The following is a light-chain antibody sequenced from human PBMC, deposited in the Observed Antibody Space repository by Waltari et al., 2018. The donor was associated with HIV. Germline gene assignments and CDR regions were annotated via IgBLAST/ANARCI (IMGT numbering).Light chain of an antibody. V-gene: IGKV1-12*01. CDR2: STS. CDR3: QQGQSFPIT. Sequence: DIQITHSPSSVSASVGDRVSITCRAGQGVNTWLAWDQQKPGTPPSPLISSTSTLQSGVPSRISGSASGTEFTLTSSSLQPEDFATYYWQQGQSFPITFGQGTRLEIK. CDR1: QGVNTW. J-gene: IGKJ5*01.